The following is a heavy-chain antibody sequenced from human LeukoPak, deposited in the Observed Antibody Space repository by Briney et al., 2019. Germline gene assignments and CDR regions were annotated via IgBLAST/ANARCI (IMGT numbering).Heavy chain of an antibody. CDR2: ISAYNGNT. J-gene: IGHJ4*02. V-gene: IGHV1-18*01. Sequence: ASVKVSCKASGYTFTSYGISWVRQAPGQGLEWMGWISAYNGNTNYAQKLQGRVTMTTDTSTSTVYMELRSLRSDDTAVYYCARDRRIAAAGTQATLYYWGQGTLVTVSS. D-gene: IGHD6-13*01. CDR3: ARDRRIAAAGTQATLYY. CDR1: GYTFTSYG.